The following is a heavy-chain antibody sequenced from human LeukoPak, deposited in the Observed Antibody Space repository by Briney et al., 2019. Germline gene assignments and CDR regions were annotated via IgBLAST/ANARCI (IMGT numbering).Heavy chain of an antibody. Sequence: GGSLRLSCAASGFTFSAYGVTWVRQAPGKGLEWVSSMGVSGDNVHYADSVKGRFAISRDNSKNTLYLQLNSLRAEDAAVYYCAKDPNGDYVGAFDTWGQGTMVIVSS. V-gene: IGHV3-23*01. CDR1: GFTFSAYG. J-gene: IGHJ3*02. CDR3: AKDPNGDYVGAFDT. D-gene: IGHD4-17*01. CDR2: MGVSGDNV.